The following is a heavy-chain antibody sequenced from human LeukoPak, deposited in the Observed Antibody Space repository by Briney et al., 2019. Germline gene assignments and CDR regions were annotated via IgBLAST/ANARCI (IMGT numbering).Heavy chain of an antibody. CDR2: ISSSSSYI. V-gene: IGHV3-21*01. D-gene: IGHD2-2*01. Sequence: GGSLRLSCAASGFTFSSYAMSWVRQAPGKGLEWVSSISSSSSYIYYADSVKGRFTISRDNAKNSLYLQMNSLRAEDTAVYYCARVSDIVVVPAAHHYFDYWGQGTLVTVSS. CDR1: GFTFSSYA. CDR3: ARVSDIVVVPAAHHYFDY. J-gene: IGHJ4*02.